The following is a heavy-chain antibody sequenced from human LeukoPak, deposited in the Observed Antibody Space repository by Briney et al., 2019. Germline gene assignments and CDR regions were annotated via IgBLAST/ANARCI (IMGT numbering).Heavy chain of an antibody. CDR3: ARRGRNSSGWQDYL. J-gene: IGHJ4*02. V-gene: IGHV4-59*01. CDR2: IYHTGST. Sequence: PSETLSLTCTVSGGSISSYYWSWIRQPPGKGLEWIANIYHTGSTNYNPSLSSRVTITIDTAKNQFSLKLTSVTAADTAVYYCARRGRNSSGWQDYLWGQGTLVTVSS. D-gene: IGHD6-25*01. CDR1: GGSISSYY.